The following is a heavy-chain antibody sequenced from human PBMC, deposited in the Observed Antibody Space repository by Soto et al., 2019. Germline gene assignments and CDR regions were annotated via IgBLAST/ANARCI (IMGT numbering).Heavy chain of an antibody. CDR2: ISSSGSTM. CDR3: AKARDYYDSSVSIDY. J-gene: IGHJ4*02. D-gene: IGHD3-22*01. CDR1: GFTFSSYV. Sequence: PVGSLRVSCAASGFTFSSYVVHWVRQAPGKGLEWVSYISSSGSTMYYADFVMGRVTISRDNAKNSLYLQMNSLRAEGTAVYYCAKARDYYDSSVSIDYWGQGTLVTVSS. V-gene: IGHV3-48*03.